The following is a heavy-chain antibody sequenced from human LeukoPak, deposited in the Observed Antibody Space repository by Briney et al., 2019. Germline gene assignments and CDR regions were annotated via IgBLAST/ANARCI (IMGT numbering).Heavy chain of an antibody. J-gene: IGHJ3*02. CDR1: GDSVSSNGAT. CDR3: AKPTSSGYDAFDI. Sequence: SQTLSLTCAISGDSVSSNGATWNWIRQSPSRGLEWPGRTYYRSRWYSDYAVSVKSRISIKSDTSKNQFSLQMSSVTPEDTAVYYCAKPTSSGYDAFDIWGQGTMVTVSS. CDR2: TYYRSRWYS. D-gene: IGHD3-22*01. V-gene: IGHV6-1*01.